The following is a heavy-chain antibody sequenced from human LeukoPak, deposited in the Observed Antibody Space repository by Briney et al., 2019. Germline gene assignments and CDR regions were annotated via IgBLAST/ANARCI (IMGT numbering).Heavy chain of an antibody. D-gene: IGHD2-15*01. V-gene: IGHV4-59*01. CDR1: GGSFSSYY. Sequence: SETLSLTCTVSGGSFSSYYWNWIRQPPGKGLEWMGYIYYSGSTNCNPSLKSRVTISVDTSKNQFSLKLSSVTAADTAVYYCARVDCSGGSCYSFDYWGQGTLLTVSS. J-gene: IGHJ4*02. CDR3: ARVDCSGGSCYSFDY. CDR2: IYYSGST.